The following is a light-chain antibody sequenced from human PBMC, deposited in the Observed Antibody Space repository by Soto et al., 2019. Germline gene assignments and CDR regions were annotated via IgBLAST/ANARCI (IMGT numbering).Light chain of an antibody. V-gene: IGKV1-8*01. CDR3: QQYSSNSGT. J-gene: IGKJ1*01. CDR1: QGISSY. CDR2: AAS. Sequence: AIRMTQSPSSFSASTGDRVTITCRASQGISSYLAWYQQKPGKAPKLLIYAASTLQSGVPSRFSGSGSGTDFTLTISCLQSEDFATYYCQQYSSNSGTFXPGTKVDIK.